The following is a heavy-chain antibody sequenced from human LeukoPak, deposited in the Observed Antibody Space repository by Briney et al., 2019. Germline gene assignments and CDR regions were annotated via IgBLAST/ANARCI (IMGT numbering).Heavy chain of an antibody. CDR3: ARAAYVLRFLEWLRKYYFDY. J-gene: IGHJ4*02. CDR1: GGSISSSSYY. Sequence: SETLSLTCTVSGGSISSSSYYWGWIRQPPGKGLEWIGSIYYSGSTYYNPSLKSRVTISVDTSKNQFSLKLSSVTAADTAVYYCARAAYVLRFLEWLRKYYFDYWGQGTLVTVSS. CDR2: IYYSGST. D-gene: IGHD3-3*01. V-gene: IGHV4-39*07.